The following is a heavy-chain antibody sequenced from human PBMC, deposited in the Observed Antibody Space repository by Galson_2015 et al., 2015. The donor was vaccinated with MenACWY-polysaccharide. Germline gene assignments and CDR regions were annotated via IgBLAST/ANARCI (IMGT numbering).Heavy chain of an antibody. CDR1: RFTFSSYA. CDR3: AKDPSLTYCGGDCYY. CDR2: ISGSGGST. J-gene: IGHJ4*02. Sequence: SLRLSCAASRFTFSSYAMSWVRQAPGKGLEWVSAISGSGGSTYYADSVKGRFTISRDNSKNTLYLQMNSLGAEDTAVYYCAKDPSLTYCGGDCYYWGQGTLVTVSS. D-gene: IGHD2-21*02. V-gene: IGHV3-23*01.